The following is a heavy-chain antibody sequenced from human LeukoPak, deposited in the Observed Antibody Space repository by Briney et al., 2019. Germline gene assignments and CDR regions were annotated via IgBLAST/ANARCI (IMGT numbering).Heavy chain of an antibody. J-gene: IGHJ4*02. CDR3: AKDLRGYSYGSDVLDY. D-gene: IGHD5-18*01. CDR1: GFTFSSYG. Sequence: PGRSLRLSCAASGFTFSSYGMHWVRQAPGKGLEWVAVIWYDGSNKYYADSVKGRFTISRENSKNTLYLQMNSLRAEDTAVYYCAKDLRGYSYGSDVLDYWGQGTLVTVSS. CDR2: IWYDGSNK. V-gene: IGHV3-33*06.